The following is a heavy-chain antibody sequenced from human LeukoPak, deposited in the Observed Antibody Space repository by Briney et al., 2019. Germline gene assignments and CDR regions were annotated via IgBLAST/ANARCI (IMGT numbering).Heavy chain of an antibody. CDR1: GGSISSSSYY. V-gene: IGHV4-39*07. CDR2: VHYSGST. J-gene: IGHJ6*03. D-gene: IGHD6-19*01. Sequence: SETLSLTCTVSGGSISSSSYYWGWIRQPPGKGLEWIGGVHYSGSTYYNPSLKSRVTISVDTSKNQFSLKLSSVTAADTAVYYCARDLYSSGWPIYYYYYYMDVWGKGTTVTISS. CDR3: ARDLYSSGWPIYYYYYYMDV.